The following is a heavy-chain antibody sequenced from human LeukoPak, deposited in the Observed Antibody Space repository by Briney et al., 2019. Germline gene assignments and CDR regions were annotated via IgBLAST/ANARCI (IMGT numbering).Heavy chain of an antibody. CDR2: IKDDGSGK. CDR3: ARVGYSSSWSPSDY. V-gene: IGHV3-7*01. CDR1: GFTFSSYE. Sequence: GGSLRLSCAASGFTFSSYEMNWVRQAPGKGLEWVANIKDDGSGKYYVDSLKGRFTISRDNAKNSLYLQMNSLRAEDTAVYYCARVGYSSSWSPSDYWGQGALVTVSS. D-gene: IGHD6-13*01. J-gene: IGHJ4*02.